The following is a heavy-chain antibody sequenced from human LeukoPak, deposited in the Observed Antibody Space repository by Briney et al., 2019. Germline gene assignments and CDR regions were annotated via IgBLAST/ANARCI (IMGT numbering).Heavy chain of an antibody. D-gene: IGHD1-1*01. J-gene: IGHJ4*02. CDR1: GYTFTSYY. V-gene: IGHV1-46*01. CDR3: ARDTTDDMAY. Sequence: ASVKVSCKASGYTFTSYYMHWVRQAPGQGLEWMGIINPSGGSTTSAQKFQGRVTMTRDTSTSTVYMELSSLRSEDTAVYYCARDTTDDMAYWGQGTLVTVSS. CDR2: INPSGGST.